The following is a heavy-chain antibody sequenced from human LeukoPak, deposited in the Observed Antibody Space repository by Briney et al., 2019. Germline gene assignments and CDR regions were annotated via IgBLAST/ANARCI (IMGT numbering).Heavy chain of an antibody. CDR3: ARLPHRDGYNNLVDY. D-gene: IGHD5-24*01. Sequence: ASVKVSCKASGYTFTSYYMHWVRQAPGQGLEWMGIINPGGGSTGYPQKFQGRVTMTRDTSTSTVYMELSSLRSEDTAVYYCARLPHRDGYNNLVDYWGQGTLVTVSS. J-gene: IGHJ4*02. CDR1: GYTFTSYY. V-gene: IGHV1-46*01. CDR2: INPGGGST.